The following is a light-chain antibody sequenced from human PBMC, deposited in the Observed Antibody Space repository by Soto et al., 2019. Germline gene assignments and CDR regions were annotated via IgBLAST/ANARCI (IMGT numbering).Light chain of an antibody. J-gene: IGLJ2*01. CDR2: SNN. CDR3: AAWDDSRNGVV. Sequence: QSVLTQPPSASGTPGPRVPISCSGSTSNIGSNTVNWYQHLPGTAPKLLIYSNNQRPSGVPDRFSGSKSGTSASLAISGLQSEDEADYYCAAWDDSRNGVVFGGGTKLTVL. CDR1: TSNIGSNT. V-gene: IGLV1-44*01.